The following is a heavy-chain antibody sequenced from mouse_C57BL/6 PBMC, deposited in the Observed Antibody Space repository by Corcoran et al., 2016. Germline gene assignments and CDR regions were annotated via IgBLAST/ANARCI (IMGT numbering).Heavy chain of an antibody. CDR2: INTYSGVP. D-gene: IGHD2-3*01. J-gene: IGHJ3*01. CDR1: GYTFTTYE. V-gene: IGHV9-3*01. CDR3: ARGGYYLAWFAY. Sequence: QIQLVQSGPELKKPGETVKISCKASGYTFTTYEMSWVKQAPGKGLKWMGWINTYSGVPTYADDFKGRFAFSLETSASTAYLQINNLKNEDTATYFCARGGYYLAWFAYWGQGTLVTVSA.